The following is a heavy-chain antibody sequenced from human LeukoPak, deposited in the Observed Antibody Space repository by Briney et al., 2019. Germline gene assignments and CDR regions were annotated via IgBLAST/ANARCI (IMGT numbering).Heavy chain of an antibody. V-gene: IGHV3-74*01. CDR1: GFTFSIYW. CDR2: INSDGSST. Sequence: PGGSLRLSCAASGFTFSIYWMHWVRQAPGKGLVWVSRINSDGSSTSYADSVKGRFTISRDNAKNSLNLQMNSLRAEDTAFYYCARVENSATRGFYFDYWGQGALVTVSS. D-gene: IGHD5-12*01. J-gene: IGHJ4*02. CDR3: ARVENSATRGFYFDY.